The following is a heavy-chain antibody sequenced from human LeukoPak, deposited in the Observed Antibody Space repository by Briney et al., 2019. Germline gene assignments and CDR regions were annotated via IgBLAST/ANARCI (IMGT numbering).Heavy chain of an antibody. Sequence: SETLSLTCAVYGGSFSGYYWSWLRQPPGKGLEWIGEINHSGSTNYNPSLRSRVTISVDTSKNQFSLKLSSVTAADTAVYYCARRRYFDWLLFEEGGNFDYWGQGTLVTVSS. CDR1: GGSFSGYY. J-gene: IGHJ4*02. CDR2: INHSGST. V-gene: IGHV4-34*01. D-gene: IGHD3-9*01. CDR3: ARRRYFDWLLFEEGGNFDY.